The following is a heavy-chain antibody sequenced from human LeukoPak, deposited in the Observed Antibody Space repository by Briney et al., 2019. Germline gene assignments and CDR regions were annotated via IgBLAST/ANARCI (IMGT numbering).Heavy chain of an antibody. CDR2: IYYSGST. Sequence: SETLSLTCTVSGGSISSGDYYWSWIRQPPGKGLEWIGYIYYSGSTYYNPSLKSRVTISVDTSKNQFSLKLSSVIAADTAVYYCARYYGDGAVVFDYWGQGTLVTVSS. V-gene: IGHV4-30-4*08. J-gene: IGHJ4*02. CDR3: ARYYGDGAVVFDY. D-gene: IGHD4-17*01. CDR1: GGSISSGDYY.